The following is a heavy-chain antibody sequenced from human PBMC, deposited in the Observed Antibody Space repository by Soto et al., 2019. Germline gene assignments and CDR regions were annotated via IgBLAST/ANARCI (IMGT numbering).Heavy chain of an antibody. V-gene: IGHV1-3*01. Sequence: QVQLVQSGAEVKKPGASVKVSCKASGYTFTSYAIHWVRQAPGQRLEWMGWINAGNGNTKYSQKFQGRVTITRDTSASTAYMELSSLRYEDTAVYYCAIAPGSAGMDVWGQGTTVTVSS. J-gene: IGHJ6*02. CDR3: AIAPGSAGMDV. CDR2: INAGNGNT. D-gene: IGHD3-10*01. CDR1: GYTFTSYA.